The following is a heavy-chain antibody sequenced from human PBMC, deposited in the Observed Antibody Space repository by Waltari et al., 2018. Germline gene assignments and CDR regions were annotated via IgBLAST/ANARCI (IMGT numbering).Heavy chain of an antibody. CDR2: ISGSGGST. CDR1: GFTFSSYA. Sequence: EVQLVESGGGLVQPGGSLRLSCAASGFTFSSYAMSWVRQAPGKGLEWVSAISGSGGSTYYADSVKGRFTISRDNSKNTLYLQMNSLRAEDTAVYYCAKEPYYYDSSGYYRDYWGQGTLVTVSS. D-gene: IGHD3-22*01. V-gene: IGHV3-23*04. J-gene: IGHJ4*02. CDR3: AKEPYYYDSSGYYRDY.